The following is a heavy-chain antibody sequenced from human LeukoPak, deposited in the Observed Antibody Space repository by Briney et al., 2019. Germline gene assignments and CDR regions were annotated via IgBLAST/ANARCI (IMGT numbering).Heavy chain of an antibody. J-gene: IGHJ4*02. CDR2: ITPSGDQT. CDR3: AREPPPAAKNFDY. CDR1: GYILYSHF. Sequence: ASVKVSCKASGYILYSHFMHWVRQVPGQGPEWMGLITPSGDQTIYAQSFQGRLTVTRDTSTTTVYMDLTGLRSEDTAVYYCAREPPPAAKNFDYWGQGTLVTVSS. V-gene: IGHV1-46*02. D-gene: IGHD2-2*01.